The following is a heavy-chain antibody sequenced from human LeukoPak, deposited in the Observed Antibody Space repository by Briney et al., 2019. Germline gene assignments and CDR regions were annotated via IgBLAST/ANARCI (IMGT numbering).Heavy chain of an antibody. CDR1: EFIFSTYG. CDR3: ARDAGAAPFDI. CDR2: IGSDGSNE. J-gene: IGHJ3*02. V-gene: IGHV3-33*01. D-gene: IGHD6-6*01. Sequence: GGSLRLSCAASEFIFSTYGMPWVRQAPGKGLEWVSVIGSDGSNEKYAESVKGRFTISRDNSKNTLHLQMNSLRAEDTAVYYCARDAGAAPFDIWGRGTMVIVSS.